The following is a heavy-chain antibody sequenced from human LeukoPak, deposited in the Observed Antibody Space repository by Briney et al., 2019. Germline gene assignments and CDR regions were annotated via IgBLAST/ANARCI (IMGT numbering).Heavy chain of an antibody. D-gene: IGHD1-26*01. V-gene: IGHV4-34*01. CDR2: INHSGST. CDR1: GGSFSGYY. J-gene: IGHJ4*02. CDR3: ARGYKVHCIVGATNPYRLDY. Sequence: PSETLSLTCAVYGGSFSGYYWSWIRQPPGKGLEWIGEINHSGSTNYNPSLKSRVTISVDTSKNQFSLKLSSVTAADTAVYYCARGYKVHCIVGATNPYRLDYWGQGTLVTVSS.